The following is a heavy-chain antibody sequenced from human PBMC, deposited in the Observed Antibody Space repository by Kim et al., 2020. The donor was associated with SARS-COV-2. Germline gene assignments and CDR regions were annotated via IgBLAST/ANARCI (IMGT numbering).Heavy chain of an antibody. CDR2: ISHSGSS. Sequence: SETLSLNCTVSGDSMTTYYWSWIRQPPGKGLEWLGYISHSGSSNYNPSLKSRVTISQDTAKSQFSLELTSVTAADTAVYYCARTYRYGYRDHYYGLAVWG. J-gene: IGHJ6*01. CDR1: GDSMTTYY. CDR3: ARTYRYGYRDHYYGLAV. V-gene: IGHV4-59*13. D-gene: IGHD5-18*01.